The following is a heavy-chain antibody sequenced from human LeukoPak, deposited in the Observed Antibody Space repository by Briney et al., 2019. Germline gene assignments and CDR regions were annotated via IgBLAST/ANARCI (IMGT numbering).Heavy chain of an antibody. CDR1: GFTFSSYA. D-gene: IGHD2-8*01. CDR2: ISGSGGST. V-gene: IGHV3-23*01. J-gene: IGHJ3*02. Sequence: PGGSLRLSCAASGFTFSSYAMSWVRQAPGKGLEWVSAISGSGGSTYYADSVKGRFTISRDNSKNTLYLQMNSLRAEDTAVYYCAKDFGRRMVYAPDAFDIWGQGTMVTVSS. CDR3: AKDFGRRMVYAPDAFDI.